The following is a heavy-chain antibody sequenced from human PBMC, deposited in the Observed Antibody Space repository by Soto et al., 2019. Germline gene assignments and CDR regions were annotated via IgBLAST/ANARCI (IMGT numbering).Heavy chain of an antibody. J-gene: IGHJ4*02. CDR1: GGSVSSGSYY. D-gene: IGHD6-13*01. CDR3: ARDLYSSSFGY. V-gene: IGHV4-61*01. CDR2: IYYSGST. Sequence: SETLSLTCTVSGGSVSSGSYYWSWIRQPPGKGLEWIGYIYYSGSTSYNPSLKSRVTISVDTSKNQFSLKLSSVTAADTAVYYCARDLYSSSFGYWGQGTLVTSPQ.